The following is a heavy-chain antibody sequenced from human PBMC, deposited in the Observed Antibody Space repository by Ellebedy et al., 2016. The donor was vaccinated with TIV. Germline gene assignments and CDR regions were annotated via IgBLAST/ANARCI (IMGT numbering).Heavy chain of an antibody. CDR2: IIPIDSV. V-gene: IGHV1-69*13. CDR3: ARVSRISGTTLFSSAFDI. Sequence: SVKVSCXASGVTFSKYAITWVRQAPGQGLEWMGGIIPIDSVSNARKFQGRVTITADESTSTVYMEVSSLRSEDTAVYYCARVSRISGTTLFSSAFDIWGQGTMVTVSS. D-gene: IGHD1-20*01. J-gene: IGHJ3*02. CDR1: GVTFSKYA.